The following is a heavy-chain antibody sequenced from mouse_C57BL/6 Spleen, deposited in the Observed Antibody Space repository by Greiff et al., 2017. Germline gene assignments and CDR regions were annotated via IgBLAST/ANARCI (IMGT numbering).Heavy chain of an antibody. CDR3: AREYYGSSFDY. J-gene: IGHJ2*01. Sequence: QVQLKQPGAELVRPGTSVKLSCKASGYTFTSYWMHWVKQRPGQGLEWIGVIDPSDSYTNYNQKFKGKATLTVDTSSSTAYMQLSSLTSEDSAVYYCAREYYGSSFDYWGQGTTLTVSS. V-gene: IGHV1-59*01. D-gene: IGHD1-1*01. CDR1: GYTFTSYW. CDR2: IDPSDSYT.